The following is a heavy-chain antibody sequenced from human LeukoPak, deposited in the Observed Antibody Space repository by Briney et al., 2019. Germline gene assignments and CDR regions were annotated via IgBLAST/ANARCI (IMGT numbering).Heavy chain of an antibody. J-gene: IGHJ4*02. CDR1: GFTFSSYA. CDR2: INWNGGST. CDR3: AREGDSGYHRDFDY. Sequence: PGRSLRLSCAASGFTFSSYAMIWVRQAPGKALEWVSGINWNGGSTGYADSVKGRFTISRDNAKNSLYLQMNSLRAEDTALYYCAREGDSGYHRDFDYWGQGTLVTVSS. D-gene: IGHD3-22*01. V-gene: IGHV3-20*04.